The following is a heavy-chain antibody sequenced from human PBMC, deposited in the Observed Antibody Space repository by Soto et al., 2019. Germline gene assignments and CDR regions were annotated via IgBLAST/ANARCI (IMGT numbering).Heavy chain of an antibody. V-gene: IGHV1-69*12. D-gene: IGHD3-3*01. CDR3: ARDQTYDSTASYYYGMDV. J-gene: IGHJ6*02. CDR1: GGTFSSYA. Sequence: QVQLVQSGAEVKKPGSSVKVSCKASGGTFSSYAISWVRQAPGQGLEWMGGIIPIFGTANYAQKFQGRVTITADESTSTAYMELSSLRSEDTAVYYCARDQTYDSTASYYYGMDVWGQGTTVTVSS. CDR2: IIPIFGTA.